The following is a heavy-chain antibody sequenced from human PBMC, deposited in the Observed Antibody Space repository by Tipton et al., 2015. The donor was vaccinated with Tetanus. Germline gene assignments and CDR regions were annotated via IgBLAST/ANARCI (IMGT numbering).Heavy chain of an antibody. CDR3: AKDYIMGATKGPYYFDS. CDR1: GFTFSSYV. Sequence: SLRLSCAASGFTFSSYVMTWVRQAPGMGLEWVSSISGSAGNTYYADSVKGRFTIYRDNSKNTLYLEMNSLRADDTAIYYCAKDYIMGATKGPYYFDSWGQGALVTVSS. D-gene: IGHD1-26*01. V-gene: IGHV3-23*01. CDR2: ISGSAGNT. J-gene: IGHJ4*02.